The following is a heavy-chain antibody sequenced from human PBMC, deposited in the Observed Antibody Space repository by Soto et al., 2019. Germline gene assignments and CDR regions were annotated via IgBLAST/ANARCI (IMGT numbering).Heavy chain of an antibody. Sequence: SGPTLVNPAQTLTLTCTFSEFSLSTDDVGVSWIRQPPGKALDWLAVIYWDDDRRYSPSLKSRLTITKDTSKNQVLLTMTNMDPVDTATYFCARSKYSISSFDYWGQGALVTVSS. V-gene: IGHV2-5*02. CDR3: ARSKYSISSFDY. CDR2: IYWDDDR. J-gene: IGHJ4*02. D-gene: IGHD6-6*01. CDR1: EFSLSTDDVG.